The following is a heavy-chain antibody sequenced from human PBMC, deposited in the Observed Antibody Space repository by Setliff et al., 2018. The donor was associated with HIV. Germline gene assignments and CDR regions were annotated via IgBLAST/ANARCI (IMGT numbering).Heavy chain of an antibody. J-gene: IGHJ6*02. CDR2: IYYSGST. CDR3: ARGHLGSYFPNYYYYGMDV. D-gene: IGHD1-26*01. V-gene: IGHV4-59*06. CDR1: GGSISSYY. Sequence: SETLSLTCTVSGGSISSYYWSWIRQHPGKGLEWIGYIYYSGSTYYNPSLKSRVTISVDTSKNQFSLKLSSVTAADTAVYYCARGHLGSYFPNYYYYGMDVWGQGTTVTVPS.